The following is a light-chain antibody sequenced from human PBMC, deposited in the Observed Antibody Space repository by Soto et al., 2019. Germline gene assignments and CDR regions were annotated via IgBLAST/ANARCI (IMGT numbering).Light chain of an antibody. CDR2: GAS. Sequence: EIVMTQSPATLSVSPGERATISCRASQSVSSNLAWYQQKPGQAPRLLIYGASTRATGIPARFSGSGSGTEFTLTISVLQSEDFAVYYCQQYDNWPRTFGQGTKVGIK. CDR1: QSVSSN. J-gene: IGKJ1*01. V-gene: IGKV3-15*01. CDR3: QQYDNWPRT.